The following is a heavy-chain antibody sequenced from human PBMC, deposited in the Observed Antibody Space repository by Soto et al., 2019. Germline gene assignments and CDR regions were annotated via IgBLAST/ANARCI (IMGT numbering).Heavy chain of an antibody. Sequence: PGESLKISCKGSGYSFTSYWIGWVRQMPGKGLEWMGIIYPGGSDTRYSPSFQGQVTISADKSISTAYLQWSSLKASDTAMYYCAKTTYSSSWYYYFDYWGQGTLVTVSS. D-gene: IGHD6-13*01. J-gene: IGHJ4*02. CDR2: IYPGGSDT. CDR3: AKTTYSSSWYYYFDY. CDR1: GYSFTSYW. V-gene: IGHV5-51*01.